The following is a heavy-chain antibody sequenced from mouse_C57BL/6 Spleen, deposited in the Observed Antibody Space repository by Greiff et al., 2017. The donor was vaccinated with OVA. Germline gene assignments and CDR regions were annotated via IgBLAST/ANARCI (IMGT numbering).Heavy chain of an antibody. V-gene: IGHV3-6*01. D-gene: IGHD2-12*01. Sequence: EVQVVESGPGLVKPSQSLSLTCSVTGYSITSGYYWNWIRQFPGNKLEWMGYISYDGSNNYNPSLKNRISITRDTSKNQFFLKLNSVTTEDTATYYCAREHYNAMDYWGQGTSVTVSS. CDR2: ISYDGSN. CDR1: GYSITSGYY. J-gene: IGHJ4*01. CDR3: AREHYNAMDY.